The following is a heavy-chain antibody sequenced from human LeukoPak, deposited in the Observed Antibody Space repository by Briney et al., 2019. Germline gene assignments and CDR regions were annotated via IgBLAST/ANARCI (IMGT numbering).Heavy chain of an antibody. CDR1: GGSISSYY. D-gene: IGHD2-2*01. CDR2: IYTSGST. V-gene: IGHV4-4*07. J-gene: IGHJ4*02. CDR3: ARVDCISTSCPADY. Sequence: SETLSLTCTVSGGSISSYYWSWIRQPAGKGLEWIGRIYTSGSTNYNPSLKSRVTISVDTSRNQFSLELSSVTAADTAIYYCARVDCISTSCPADYWGQGTLVTVSS.